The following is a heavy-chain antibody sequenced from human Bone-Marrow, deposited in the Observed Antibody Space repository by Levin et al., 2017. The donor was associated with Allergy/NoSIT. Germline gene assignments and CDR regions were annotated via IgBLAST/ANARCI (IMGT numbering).Heavy chain of an antibody. CDR2: INWDSLSL. CDR3: AKDGPTVNGGGMDV. J-gene: IGHJ6*02. V-gene: IGHV3-9*01. CDR1: GFSFEDYA. Sequence: GGSLRLSCVASGFSFEDYAMHWVRQAPGKGLEWVSGINWDSLSLDYADSVKGRFTISRDNAKRTLYLQMNSLRPEDTALYYCAKDGPTVNGGGMDVWGQGTTVTVSS. D-gene: IGHD2-8*01.